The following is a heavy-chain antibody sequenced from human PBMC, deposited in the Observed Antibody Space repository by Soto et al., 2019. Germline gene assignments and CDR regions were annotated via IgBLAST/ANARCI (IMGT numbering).Heavy chain of an antibody. D-gene: IGHD6-13*01. CDR2: ISSSSSYI. Sequence: GGSLRLSCAASGFTFSSYSMNWVRQAPGKGLEWVSSISSSSSYIYYADSVKGRFTISRDNAKNSLYLQMNSLRAEDTAVYYCARDYRASSSGHASPSYYYYGMDVWGQGTTVTVSS. V-gene: IGHV3-21*01. CDR3: ARDYRASSSGHASPSYYYYGMDV. CDR1: GFTFSSYS. J-gene: IGHJ6*02.